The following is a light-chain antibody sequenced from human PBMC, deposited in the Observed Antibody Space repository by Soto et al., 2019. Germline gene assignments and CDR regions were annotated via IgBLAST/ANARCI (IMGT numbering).Light chain of an antibody. V-gene: IGLV2-8*01. CDR3: SSYAGSNDVM. J-gene: IGLJ3*02. CDR2: EVS. Sequence: QSVLTQPPSASGSPGQSVTISCTGTSSDVGGYKYVSWYQQHPGKAPKLMIYEVSQRPSGVPDRFSGSKSGNTASLTVSGLQAEDEADYYCSSYAGSNDVMFGGGTKRTVL. CDR1: SSDVGGYKY.